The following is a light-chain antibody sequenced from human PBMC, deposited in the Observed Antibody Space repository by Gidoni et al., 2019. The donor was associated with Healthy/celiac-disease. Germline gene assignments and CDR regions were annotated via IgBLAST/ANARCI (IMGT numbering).Light chain of an antibody. Sequence: EIVMTQSPATLSVSPGERATLSCRASQSVSSNLAWYQQKPGQAPRLLIYGASTSATGIPARFSGSGSGTEFTLTISSLQSEDFAVYYCQQYNNWPRTFXXXTKLEIK. V-gene: IGKV3-15*01. CDR2: GAS. CDR1: QSVSSN. J-gene: IGKJ2*01. CDR3: QQYNNWPRT.